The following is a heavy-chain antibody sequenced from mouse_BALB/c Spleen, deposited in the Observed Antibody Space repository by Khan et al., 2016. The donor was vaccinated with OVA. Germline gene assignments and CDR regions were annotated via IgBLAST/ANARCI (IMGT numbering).Heavy chain of an antibody. V-gene: IGHV9-3-1*01. CDR1: GYTFTNYG. Sequence: QIQLVQSGPELKKPGETVKISCKASGYTFTNYGMNWVKQAPGKGLKWRGWINTYTGEPTYADDFKGRLAFSLETSANTAYLQISNLKNEDTATYFCARSATYWFFDVWGAGTTVTVSS. D-gene: IGHD6-1*01. CDR3: ARSATYWFFDV. CDR2: INTYTGEP. J-gene: IGHJ1*01.